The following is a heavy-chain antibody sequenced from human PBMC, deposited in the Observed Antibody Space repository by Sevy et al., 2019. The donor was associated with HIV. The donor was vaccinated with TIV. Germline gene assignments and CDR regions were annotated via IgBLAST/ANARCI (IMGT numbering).Heavy chain of an antibody. CDR2: NYPGDSDT. D-gene: IGHD2-2*01. J-gene: IGHJ4*02. V-gene: IGHV5-51*01. Sequence: GESLKISCKGSGYTFTNYWIGWVRQMPGKGLEWMGINYPGDSDTRYSPSFQGQVTISADKSISTAYLQWSSLKASDTAMYYCARYPIVVVPAAEYYFDYWGQGTLVTVSS. CDR3: ARYPIVVVPAAEYYFDY. CDR1: GYTFTNYW.